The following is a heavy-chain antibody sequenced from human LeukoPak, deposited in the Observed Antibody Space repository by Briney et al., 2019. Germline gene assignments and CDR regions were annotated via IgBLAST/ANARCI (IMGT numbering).Heavy chain of an antibody. CDR1: GGSISSYY. CDR2: IYYSGST. V-gene: IGHV4-59*01. D-gene: IGHD3-9*01. J-gene: IGHJ4*02. CDR3: ARANVLRYFDWLVYFDY. Sequence: TSETLSLTCTVSGGSISSYYWSWIRQPPGKGLEWIGYIYYSGSTNYNPSLKSRVTISVDTSKNQFSLKLSSVTAADTAVYYCARANVLRYFDWLVYFDYWGQGTLVTVSS.